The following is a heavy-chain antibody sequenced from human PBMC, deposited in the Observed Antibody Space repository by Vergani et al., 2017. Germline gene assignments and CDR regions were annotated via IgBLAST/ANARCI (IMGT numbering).Heavy chain of an antibody. V-gene: IGHV3-43*01. CDR3: AKYLRDSTDGLPDS. D-gene: IGHD2-21*02. J-gene: IGHJ4*02. Sequence: EVQLVESGGVVVQPGGSLRLSCAASGITFDDYTMHWVRQAPGKGLEWVSLISWDGGSTYYADSVKGRFTISRDNSKNSLYLQMDSLRSEDTALYYCAKYLRDSTDGLPDSWGPGTLVIVSS. CDR1: GITFDDYT. CDR2: ISWDGGST.